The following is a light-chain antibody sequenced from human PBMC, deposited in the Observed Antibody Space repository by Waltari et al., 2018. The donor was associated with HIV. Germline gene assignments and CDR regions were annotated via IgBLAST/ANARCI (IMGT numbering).Light chain of an antibody. CDR2: GTR. CDR1: SSTIGARYD. J-gene: IGLJ3*02. Sequence: SVLTQPPSASVAPGHRVTITCPGTSSTIGARYDLPWYQPLPGTAPKLLIYGTRNRPSGVPDRFSGSTSGTSASLAITGLQAEDEADYYCQSYDSSLCWVFGGWTKLTVL. V-gene: IGLV1-40*01. CDR3: QSYDSSLCWV.